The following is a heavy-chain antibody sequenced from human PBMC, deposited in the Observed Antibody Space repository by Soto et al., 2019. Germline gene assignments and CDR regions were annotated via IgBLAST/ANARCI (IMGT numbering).Heavy chain of an antibody. V-gene: IGHV2-5*02. CDR2: IYWDDDK. D-gene: IGHD1-1*01. Sequence: QITLKESGPTLVKPTETLTLTCSFSGFSLTSRPPGVGWIRQPPGKALECLPLIYWDDDKRYSPSLRSRPAIPKDTQKTPVALGMTNVDPTDTASYFCAHGRGGVDCNDGDFDFWGQGTLVTVSS. CDR1: GFSLTSRPPG. CDR3: AHGRGGVDCNDGDFDF. J-gene: IGHJ4*02.